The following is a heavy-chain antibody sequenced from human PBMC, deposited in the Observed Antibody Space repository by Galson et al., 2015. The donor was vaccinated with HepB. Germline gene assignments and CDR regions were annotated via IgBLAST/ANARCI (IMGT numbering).Heavy chain of an antibody. V-gene: IGHV5-51*01. CDR1: GYSFTSCW. Sequence: QSGAEVKKPGESLKISCKGSGYSFTSCWIGWVRQMPGKGLEWMGIIYPGDSDTRYSPSFQGQVTISADKSISTAYLQWSSLKASDTAMYYCARQAQWLVQWGYFQHWGQGTLVTVSS. CDR3: ARQAQWLVQWGYFQH. D-gene: IGHD6-19*01. J-gene: IGHJ1*01. CDR2: IYPGDSDT.